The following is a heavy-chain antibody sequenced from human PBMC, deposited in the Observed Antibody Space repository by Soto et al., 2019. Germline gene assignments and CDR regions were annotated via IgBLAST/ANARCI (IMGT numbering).Heavy chain of an antibody. J-gene: IGHJ6*02. V-gene: IGHV3-30*09. CDR1: GFTFSSYA. Sequence: GGSLRLSCAASGFTFSSYAMHWVRQAPGKGLEWVAVISYDGSNKYYADSVKGRFAISRDNSKNTLYLQMNSLRAEDTAVYYCAREMVFGVVILYPSGMDVWGQGTTVTVSS. CDR3: AREMVFGVVILYPSGMDV. D-gene: IGHD3-3*01. CDR2: ISYDGSNK.